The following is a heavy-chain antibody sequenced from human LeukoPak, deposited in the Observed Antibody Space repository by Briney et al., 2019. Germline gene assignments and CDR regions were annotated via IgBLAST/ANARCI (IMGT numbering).Heavy chain of an antibody. CDR3: ARAKAGPIPYYYYYGMDV. CDR1: GGSISSYY. V-gene: IGHV4-59*01. CDR2: IYYSGST. Sequence: SETLSLTCTVSGGSISSYYWSWIRQPPGRGLEWIGYIYYSGSTNYNPSLKSRVTISVDTSKNQFSLKLSSVTAADTAVYYCARAKAGPIPYYYYYGMDVWGQGTTVTVSS. D-gene: IGHD2-2*02. J-gene: IGHJ6*02.